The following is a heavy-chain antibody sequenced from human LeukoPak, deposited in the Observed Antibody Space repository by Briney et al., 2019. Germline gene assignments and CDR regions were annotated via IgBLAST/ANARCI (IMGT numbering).Heavy chain of an antibody. D-gene: IGHD5-18*01. J-gene: IGHJ4*02. V-gene: IGHV3-30*02. CDR1: GFTFSNNA. Sequence: GGSLRLSCAASGFTFSNNAMHWVRQAPGKGLEWVAFIRYDGSNKYYADSVKGRFTISRDNSKNTLYLQMNGLRAEDTAVYYCARDLSGVTGYTYGRGIDYWGQGTLVTVSS. CDR2: IRYDGSNK. CDR3: ARDLSGVTGYTYGRGIDY.